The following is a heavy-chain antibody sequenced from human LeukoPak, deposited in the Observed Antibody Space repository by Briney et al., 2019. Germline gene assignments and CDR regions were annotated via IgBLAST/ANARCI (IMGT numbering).Heavy chain of an antibody. CDR2: IYYSGST. J-gene: IGHJ4*02. CDR3: ARVTADYDFWSGYPTLFFDY. CDR1: GDSINSLDL. D-gene: IGHD3-3*01. V-gene: IGHV4-59*11. Sequence: SGTLSLTCTVSGDSINSLDLWSWVRQPPGKGLEWIGYIYYSGSTNYNPSLKSRVTISVDTSKNQFSLKLSSVTAADTAVYYCARVTADYDFWSGYPTLFFDYWGQGTLVTVSS.